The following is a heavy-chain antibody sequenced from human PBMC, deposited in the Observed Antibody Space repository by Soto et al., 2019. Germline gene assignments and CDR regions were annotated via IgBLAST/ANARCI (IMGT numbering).Heavy chain of an antibody. CDR1: GFTVSSNY. CDR2: ISSGSTYI. Sequence: PVGSLRLSCAASGFTVSSNYMSWVRQAPGKGLEWVSSISSGSTYIYYADSLKGRFTISRDNAKNSLYLQMNSLRVEDTAVYYCVRDLRYCTGASCYLHFDYWGQGTRVTVSS. J-gene: IGHJ4*02. V-gene: IGHV3-21*01. CDR3: VRDLRYCTGASCYLHFDY. D-gene: IGHD2-15*01.